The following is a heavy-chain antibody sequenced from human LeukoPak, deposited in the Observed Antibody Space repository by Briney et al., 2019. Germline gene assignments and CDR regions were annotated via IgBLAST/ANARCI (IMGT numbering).Heavy chain of an antibody. D-gene: IGHD3-10*01. J-gene: IGHJ6*02. CDR2: ISSSSSYI. Sequence: PGGSLRLSCAASGFTFSSYSMNWVRQAPGKGLEWVSSISSSSSYIYYADSVEGRFTISRDNAKNSLYLQMNSLRAEDTAVYYCARDVSSGSPNYYHYYGMDVWGQGTAVTVSS. CDR1: GFTFSSYS. V-gene: IGHV3-21*01. CDR3: ARDVSSGSPNYYHYYGMDV.